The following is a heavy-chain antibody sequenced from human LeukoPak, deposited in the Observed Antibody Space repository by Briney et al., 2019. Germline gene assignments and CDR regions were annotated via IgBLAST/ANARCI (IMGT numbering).Heavy chain of an antibody. CDR2: IYSGGST. V-gene: IGHV3-66*01. CDR1: EFSVGSNY. D-gene: IGHD2-2*01. CDR3: AKAASWYYYYYYMDV. Sequence: GGSLRLSCAASEFSVGSNYMTWVRQAPGKGLEWVSLIYSGGSTYYADSVKGRFTISRDNSKNTLYLQMNSLRAEDTAVYYCAKAASWYYYYYYMDVWGKGTTVTISS. J-gene: IGHJ6*03.